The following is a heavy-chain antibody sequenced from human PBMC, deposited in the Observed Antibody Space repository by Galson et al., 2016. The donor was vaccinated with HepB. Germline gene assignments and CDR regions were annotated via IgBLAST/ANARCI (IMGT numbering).Heavy chain of an antibody. D-gene: IGHD6-19*01. CDR2: IRGSGTGT. CDR3: AKISHVGYNSGWGGSFDI. V-gene: IGHV3-23*01. Sequence: SLRLSCAASGFSISIYSMNWVRQAPGKGLEWVSAIRGSGTGTSYTDSVKGRFTISRDNSKNTLCLQMNSLRAEDAAVYYCAKISHVGYNSGWGGSFDIWGRGTMVTVSS. J-gene: IGHJ3*02. CDR1: GFSISIYS.